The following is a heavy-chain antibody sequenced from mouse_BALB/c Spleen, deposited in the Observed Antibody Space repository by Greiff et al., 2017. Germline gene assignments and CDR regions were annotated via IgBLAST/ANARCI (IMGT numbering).Heavy chain of an antibody. D-gene: IGHD2-14*01. CDR1: GFNIKDYY. Sequence: EVKLVESGAELVRSGASVKLSCTASGFNIKDYYMHWVKQRPEQGLEWIGWIDPENGDTEYAPKFQGKATMTADTSSNTAYLQLSSLTSEDTAVYYCNREIQVRRKDWFAYWGQGTLVTVSA. J-gene: IGHJ3*01. V-gene: IGHV14-4*02. CDR2: IDPENGDT. CDR3: NREIQVRRKDWFAY.